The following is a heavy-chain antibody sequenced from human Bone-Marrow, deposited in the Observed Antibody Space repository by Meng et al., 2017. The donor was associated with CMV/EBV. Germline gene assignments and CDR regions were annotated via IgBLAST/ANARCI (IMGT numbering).Heavy chain of an antibody. J-gene: IGHJ4*02. CDR3: APGFRSWSGSYSS. D-gene: IGHD1-26*01. CDR1: GAPFSGY. V-gene: IGHV4-34*01. CDR2: ITHSGST. Sequence: QWHLQQWGAGLLNPSETLSLICGVYGAPFSGYWSWVRQPPGKGLEWIGEITHSGSTNYNVSLKSRVTISIDTSKNQFSLKLSSVTATDTAVYYCAPGFRSWSGSYSSWGQGTLVTVSS.